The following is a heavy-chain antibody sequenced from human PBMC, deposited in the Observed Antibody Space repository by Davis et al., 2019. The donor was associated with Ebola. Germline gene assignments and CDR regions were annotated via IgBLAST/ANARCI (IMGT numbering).Heavy chain of an antibody. D-gene: IGHD3-3*01. CDR1: GGSFSGYY. V-gene: IGHV4-34*01. CDR2: INHSGST. Sequence: GSLRLSCAVYGGSFSGYYWSWIRQPPGKGLEWIGEINHSGSTNYNPSLKSRVTISVDTSKNQFSLKLSSVTAADTAVYYCAGHDSSICGVVTNWFDPWGQGTLVTVSS. J-gene: IGHJ5*02. CDR3: AGHDSSICGVVTNWFDP.